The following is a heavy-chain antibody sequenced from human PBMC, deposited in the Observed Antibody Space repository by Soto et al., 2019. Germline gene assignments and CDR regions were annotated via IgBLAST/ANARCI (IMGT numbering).Heavy chain of an antibody. CDR3: ARHGVQYYGSGSYGRNYYYYYMDV. CDR2: IYPGDSDT. J-gene: IGHJ6*03. D-gene: IGHD3-10*01. V-gene: IGHV5-51*01. Sequence: PGESLKISCKGSGYSFTSYWIGWVRQMPGKGLEWMGIIYPGDSDTRYSPSFQGQVTISADKSISTAYLQWSSLKASDTAMYYCARHGVQYYGSGSYGRNYYYYYMDVWGKGTTVTVSS. CDR1: GYSFTSYW.